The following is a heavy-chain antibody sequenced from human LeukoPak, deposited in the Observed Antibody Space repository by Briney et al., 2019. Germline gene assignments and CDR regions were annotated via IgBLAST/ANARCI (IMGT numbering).Heavy chain of an antibody. Sequence: GGSLRLSCVISGFTFSDYWINWVRQAPGKGLEWVGSINQNGAEKTYLDSVKGRFTISRDNPRNSLYLQMNSLRAEDTAIYYCARDGTAAGLYFDLWGQGALVTVSS. V-gene: IGHV3-7*01. J-gene: IGHJ4*01. CDR3: ARDGTAAGLYFDL. CDR1: GFTFSDYW. D-gene: IGHD6-13*01. CDR2: INQNGAEK.